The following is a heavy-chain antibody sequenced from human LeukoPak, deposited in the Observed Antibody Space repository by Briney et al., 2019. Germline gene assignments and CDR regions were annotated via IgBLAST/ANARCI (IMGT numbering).Heavy chain of an antibody. CDR2: ISYGGGTQ. Sequence: GGSLRLSCAASGVTLSPYGIHWVRQAPGKGLELVAVISYGGGTQHYADSVKGRFIISRDNPRNTLYLQMNILRTEDTAVYYCAKEGTPHVSTWYDLWGQGTQVIVSS. V-gene: IGHV3-30*18. J-gene: IGHJ5*02. CDR3: AKEGTPHVSTWYDL. CDR1: GVTLSPYG. D-gene: IGHD3-10*01.